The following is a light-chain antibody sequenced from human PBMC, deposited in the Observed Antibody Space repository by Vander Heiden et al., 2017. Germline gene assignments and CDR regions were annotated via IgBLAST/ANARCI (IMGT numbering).Light chain of an antibody. Sequence: IHMTQSPSSLSASVGDRVTITCQASQDISNYLNWYQQKPGKAPKLLIYDASNLETGVPSRFSGSGSGTDFTFTISILHPEDIATYYCQQYDNLPLTFGAGTKVEIK. CDR2: DAS. J-gene: IGKJ4*01. CDR3: QQYDNLPLT. CDR1: QDISNY. V-gene: IGKV1-33*01.